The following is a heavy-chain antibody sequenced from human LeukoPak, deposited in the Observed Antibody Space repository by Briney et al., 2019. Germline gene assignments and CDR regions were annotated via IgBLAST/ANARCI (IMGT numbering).Heavy chain of an antibody. J-gene: IGHJ3*01. Sequence: GGSLRLSCAASGFIFSDYGMHWVRQAPGKGLEWVAVIWNDGSNTYYGDSVKGLFTISRDNSKTTVYLQMNSLRAEDTAVYYCARDNAGLVKHLDAFDLWGQGTMVTVAS. CDR2: IWNDGSNT. CDR3: ARDNAGLVKHLDAFDL. V-gene: IGHV3-33*01. CDR1: GFIFSDYG. D-gene: IGHD1-26*01.